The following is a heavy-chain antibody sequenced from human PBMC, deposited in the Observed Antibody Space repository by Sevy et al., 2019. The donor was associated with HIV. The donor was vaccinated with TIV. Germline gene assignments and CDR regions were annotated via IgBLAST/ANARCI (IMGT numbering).Heavy chain of an antibody. CDR2: MNPNSGNT. D-gene: IGHD1-26*01. J-gene: IGHJ4*02. V-gene: IGHV1-8*01. Sequence: ASVKVSCKASGYTFTSYDINWVRQATGQGLEWMGWMNPNSGNTGYAQKFQGRDSMTRNTSISTAYMDLSSLRSDDTAVYYCARGGTGNYYDLDSWGQGTLVTVSS. CDR1: GYTFTSYD. CDR3: ARGGTGNYYDLDS.